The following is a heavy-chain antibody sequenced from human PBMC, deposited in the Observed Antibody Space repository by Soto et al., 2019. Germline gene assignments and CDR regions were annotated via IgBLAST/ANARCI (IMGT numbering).Heavy chain of an antibody. V-gene: IGHV3-74*01. CDR2: INGDGRTT. J-gene: IGHJ3*02. CDR3: ARAGLGYCTSTSCHPGFDI. D-gene: IGHD2-2*01. CDR1: GFTFSNYW. Sequence: EVQLVESGGGLVQPGGSLRLSCAASGFTFSNYWMHWVRQAPGKGLESVSRINGDGRTTIYADSVKGRFTISRDNAKNTLYLQMNSLRAEDTAVYYCARAGLGYCTSTSCHPGFDIWGQGTMVTVSS.